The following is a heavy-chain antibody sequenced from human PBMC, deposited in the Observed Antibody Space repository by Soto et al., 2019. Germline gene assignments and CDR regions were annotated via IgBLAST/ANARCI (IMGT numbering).Heavy chain of an antibody. D-gene: IGHD3-10*01. CDR2: IYYSGSA. CDR3: ARLRSRYYKIISYSFGY. J-gene: IGHJ4*02. CDR1: GDSVSSGGAY. Sequence: QVQLQESGPGPVKPSQTLSLTCTVSGDSVSSGGAYWSWIRQHPGKGLEWIGYIYYSGSANYTPSPQSPPTISLVTAQKQVSPRLLSVTAADTAVYYCARLRSRYYKIISYSFGYWARVTL. V-gene: IGHV4-31*01.